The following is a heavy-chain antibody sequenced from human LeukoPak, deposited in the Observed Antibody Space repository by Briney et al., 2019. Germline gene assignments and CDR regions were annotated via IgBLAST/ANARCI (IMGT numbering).Heavy chain of an antibody. CDR3: ARGVRAAAAPEYWLDP. V-gene: IGHV4-34*01. CDR2: INHSGST. CDR1: GGSFSGYY. D-gene: IGHD6-13*01. J-gene: IGHJ5*02. Sequence: PSETLSLTCAVYGGSFSGYYWSWIRQPPGKGLEWIGEINHSGSTNYNPSLKSRVTISVDTSKNQFSLKLSSVTAADTAVYYCARGVRAAAAPEYWLDPWGQGTLVTVSS.